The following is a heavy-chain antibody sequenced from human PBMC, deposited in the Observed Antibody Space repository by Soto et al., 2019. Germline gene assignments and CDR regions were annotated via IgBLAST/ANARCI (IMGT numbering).Heavy chain of an antibody. CDR1: GFTFSSYV. D-gene: IGHD5-12*01. Sequence: EVQLLESGGDLVQPGGSLRLSCAASGFTFSSYVISWVRQAPGKGLEWVSGITGSGDTIYCADSAKGRFTISRDNSKNTLYLQMNSLRVDDTALYYCARSRDGYNLLDLWGQGSLVTVSS. J-gene: IGHJ4*02. CDR3: ARSRDGYNLLDL. V-gene: IGHV3-23*01. CDR2: ITGSGDTI.